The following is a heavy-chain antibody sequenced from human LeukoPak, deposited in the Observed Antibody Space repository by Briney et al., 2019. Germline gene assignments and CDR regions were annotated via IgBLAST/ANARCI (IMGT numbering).Heavy chain of an antibody. Sequence: PGGSLRLSCAVSGFTVSSNYMSWVRQAPGKGLEWVSVLYSGGNTYYADSVKGRFTISRDNSKNTLYLQMNSLRAEDTAVYYCARGSLWLQLDYWGQGTLVTVSS. V-gene: IGHV3-53*05. CDR3: ARGSLWLQLDY. J-gene: IGHJ4*02. CDR2: LYSGGNT. D-gene: IGHD5-24*01. CDR1: GFTVSSNY.